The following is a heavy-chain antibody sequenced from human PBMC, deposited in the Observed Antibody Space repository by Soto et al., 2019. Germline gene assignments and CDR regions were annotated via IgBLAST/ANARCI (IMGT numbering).Heavy chain of an antibody. CDR1: GGSISSSSYY. CDR3: ARHVTHGDSRTFDY. D-gene: IGHD4-17*01. V-gene: IGHV4-39*01. Sequence: SETLSLTCTVSGGSISSSSYYWGWIRQPPGKGLEWIGSIYYSGSTYYNPSLKSRVTISVDTSKNQFSLKLSSVTAADTAVYYCARHVTHGDSRTFDYWGQGTLVTVSS. CDR2: IYYSGST. J-gene: IGHJ4*02.